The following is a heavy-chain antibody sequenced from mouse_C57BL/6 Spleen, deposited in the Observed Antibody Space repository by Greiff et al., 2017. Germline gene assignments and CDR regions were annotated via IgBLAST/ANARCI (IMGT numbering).Heavy chain of an antibody. CDR3: ARGDYGSSYVRGAY. Sequence: EVKLVESGGGLVKPGGSLKLSCAASGFTFSDYGMHWVRQAPEKGLEWVAYISSGSSTIYYADTVKGRFTISRDNAKNTLFLQMTSLRSEDTAMYYCARGDYGSSYVRGAYWGQGTTLTVSS. V-gene: IGHV5-17*01. CDR1: GFTFSDYG. J-gene: IGHJ2*01. CDR2: ISSGSSTI. D-gene: IGHD1-1*01.